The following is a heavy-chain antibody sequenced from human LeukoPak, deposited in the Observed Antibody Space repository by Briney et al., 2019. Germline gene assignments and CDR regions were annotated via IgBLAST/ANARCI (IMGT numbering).Heavy chain of an antibody. CDR2: INGDERRI. Sequence: GGSLRLSCAASGFTFSSHWMHWVRQVPGKGLVWVSRINGDERRITYADSVKGRFTISRDNAKNTLFLQMDSLRAEGTALYYCARDRPDGRTSFDYWGLGTLVTVSS. CDR3: ARDRPDGRTSFDY. CDR1: GFTFSSHW. V-gene: IGHV3-74*03. J-gene: IGHJ4*02. D-gene: IGHD1-14*01.